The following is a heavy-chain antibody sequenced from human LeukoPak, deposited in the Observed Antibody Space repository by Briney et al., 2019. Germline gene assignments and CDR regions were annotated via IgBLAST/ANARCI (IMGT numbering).Heavy chain of an antibody. D-gene: IGHD6-19*01. V-gene: IGHV3-23*01. CDR2: ISLDGETT. J-gene: IGHJ4*02. CDR3: AQGYSSGWYPN. CDR1: GFTFSNAW. Sequence: QPGGSLRLSCAASGFTFSNAWMSWVRQAPGKGLEWISAISLDGETTYYADSVKGRFIISRDNSKNTLYLQLSSLRVEDTAVYYCAQGYSSGWYPNWGQGSLVSVSS.